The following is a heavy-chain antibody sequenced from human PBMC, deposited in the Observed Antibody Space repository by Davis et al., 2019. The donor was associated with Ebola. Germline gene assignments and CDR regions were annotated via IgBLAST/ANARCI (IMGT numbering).Heavy chain of an antibody. Sequence: GESLKISCAASGFTFSTAWMSWVRQAPGKGLEWVGRIKSKTDGGTTNYAATVQGRFTISRDDSRNTLYLQINSLETEDTAVYYCLRHSESQWVWGQGTLLTVSS. CDR3: LRHSESQWV. CDR1: GFTFSTAW. V-gene: IGHV3-15*01. J-gene: IGHJ4*02. D-gene: IGHD2-8*01. CDR2: IKSKTDGGTT.